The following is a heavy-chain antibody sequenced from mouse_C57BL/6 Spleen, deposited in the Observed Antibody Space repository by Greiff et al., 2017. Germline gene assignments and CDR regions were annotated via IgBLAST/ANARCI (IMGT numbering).Heavy chain of an antibody. J-gene: IGHJ3*01. D-gene: IGHD2-3*01. CDR1: GYTFTSYW. Sequence: QVQLQQPGAELVKPGASVKLSCKASGYTFTSYWMHWVKQRPGQGLEWIGMIHPNSGSTNYNEKFKSKATLTVDKSSSTAYMQLSSLTSEDSAVYYCALIYDGYNGWFDYWGQGTLVTVSA. CDR2: IHPNSGST. CDR3: ALIYDGYNGWFDY. V-gene: IGHV1-64*01.